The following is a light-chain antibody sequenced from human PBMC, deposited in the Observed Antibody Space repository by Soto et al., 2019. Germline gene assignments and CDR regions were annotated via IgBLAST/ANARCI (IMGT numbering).Light chain of an antibody. J-gene: IGKJ3*01. CDR3: QESSTTPAFT. Sequence: DIQMPQSPSSLSASVGDRVTITCRASHSVASYFNWFQQRPGKAPSLLIYAATTLHTGVPSRFSGSRSGTNFNLTISRLQPEDFATYYCQESSTTPAFTFGPGTKVYF. CDR2: AAT. V-gene: IGKV1-39*01. CDR1: HSVASY.